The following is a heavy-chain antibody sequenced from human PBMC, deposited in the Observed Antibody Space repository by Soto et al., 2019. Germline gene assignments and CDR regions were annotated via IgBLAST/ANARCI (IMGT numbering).Heavy chain of an antibody. CDR1: GFTFSHYA. CDR2: VSHDGNNK. Sequence: QVQLVESGGGVVQPGRSLRLSCAASGFTFSHYAMHWVRQAPGKGLEWVALVSHDGNNKYYADSVKGRFTISRDDSKNTLYLQMNSLRAQDTAVFYCARDLGDYPSRADAFDSWGQGTVVTVSS. D-gene: IGHD4-17*01. J-gene: IGHJ3*02. CDR3: ARDLGDYPSRADAFDS. V-gene: IGHV3-30-3*01.